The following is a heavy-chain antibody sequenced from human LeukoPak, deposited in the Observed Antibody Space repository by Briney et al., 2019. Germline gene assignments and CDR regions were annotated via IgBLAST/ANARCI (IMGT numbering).Heavy chain of an antibody. D-gene: IGHD6-13*01. CDR3: ARGFLFGIAAAPFDY. J-gene: IGHJ4*02. CDR2: INPNSGGT. V-gene: IGHV1-2*02. Sequence: ASVTVSFKASGYTFTGYYMHWVRQAPGQGLEWMGWINPNSGGTNYAQKFQGRVTMTRDTSISTAYMELSRLRSDDTAVYYCARGFLFGIAAAPFDYWGQGTLVTVSS. CDR1: GYTFTGYY.